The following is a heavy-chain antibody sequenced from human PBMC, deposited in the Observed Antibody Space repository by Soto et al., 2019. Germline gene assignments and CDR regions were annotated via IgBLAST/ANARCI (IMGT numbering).Heavy chain of an antibody. J-gene: IGHJ3*02. D-gene: IGHD3-10*01. CDR2: INYSGHT. V-gene: IGHV4-39*01. Sequence: QLRESGPGLVKPSETMSLTCTVSGDSSSGGIFYWGWMRQLAGKGLEWIGSINYSGHTYHNPSLKSRVTISVDPYRNQFSLDLTAVTAADTAVYYCARQRAWYGEWAFDIWGQGTMVTVSS. CDR3: ARQRAWYGEWAFDI. CDR1: GDSSSGGIFY.